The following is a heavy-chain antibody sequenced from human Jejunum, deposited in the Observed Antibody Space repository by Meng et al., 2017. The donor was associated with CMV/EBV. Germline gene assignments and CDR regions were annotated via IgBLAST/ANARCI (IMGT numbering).Heavy chain of an antibody. Sequence: SPTSSPLCVGWFRQPTGQALEWLAFIYWDDDKRYNPSLKNRLTITKDAPRNQVVLTMTNMDPADTATYHCVHRKDYSGNWNGGSADFWGQGALVTVSS. CDR3: VHRKDYSGNWNGGSADF. CDR1: SPTSSPLC. D-gene: IGHD1-1*01. J-gene: IGHJ4*02. V-gene: IGHV2-5*02. CDR2: IYWDDDK.